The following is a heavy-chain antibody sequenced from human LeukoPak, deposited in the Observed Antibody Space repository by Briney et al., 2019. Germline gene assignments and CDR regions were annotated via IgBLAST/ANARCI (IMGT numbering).Heavy chain of an antibody. CDR1: GGSIGTYY. J-gene: IGHJ4*02. V-gene: IGHV4-34*01. CDR2: INHSGST. Sequence: SETLSLTCTVSGGSIGTYYWSWIRQPPGKGLEWIGEINHSGSTNYNPSLKSRVTISVDTSKNQFSLKLSSVTAADTAVYYCARGDPTNFDYWGQGTLVTVSS. CDR3: ARGDPTNFDY.